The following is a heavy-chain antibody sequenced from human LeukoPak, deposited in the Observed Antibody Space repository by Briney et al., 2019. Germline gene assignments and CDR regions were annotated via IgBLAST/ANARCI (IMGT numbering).Heavy chain of an antibody. CDR2: INHSGST. Sequence: SETLSLTCAVYGGSFRGYYWSWIRQPPGKGLEWIGEINHSGSTNYNPSLKSRVTISTDTSKNQFSLKLSSVTAADTAVYYCARTDYGLDYWGQGTLVTVSS. CDR3: ARTDYGLDY. CDR1: GGSFRGYY. D-gene: IGHD4-17*01. J-gene: IGHJ4*02. V-gene: IGHV4-34*01.